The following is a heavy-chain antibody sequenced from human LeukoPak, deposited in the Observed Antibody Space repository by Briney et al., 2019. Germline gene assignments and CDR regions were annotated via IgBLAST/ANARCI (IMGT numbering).Heavy chain of an antibody. CDR3: ARTYCSGGSCYPIDY. Sequence: ASVKVSCKASGGTYSSYSINWVRQAPGQGLEWMGRVLPVLGLSKTAQNFQGRVTITADKSTTTAYMELSSLRSEDTAVYYCARTYCSGGSCYPIDYWGQGTLVTVSS. J-gene: IGHJ4*02. D-gene: IGHD2-15*01. V-gene: IGHV1-69*02. CDR1: GGTYSSYS. CDR2: VLPVLGLS.